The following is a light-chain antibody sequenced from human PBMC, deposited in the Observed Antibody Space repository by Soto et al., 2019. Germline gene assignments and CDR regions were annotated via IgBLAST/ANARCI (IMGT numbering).Light chain of an antibody. CDR1: SSNIGAGYD. Sequence: QSVLTQPPSVSGAPGQRVTISCTGSSSNIGAGYDVHWYQQLLGTAPKLLIYGNSNRPSGVPDRFSGSKSGTSASLAITGLQAEDEADYYCQSYDSSLSGPVVFGGGTQLTVL. V-gene: IGLV1-40*01. CDR2: GNS. J-gene: IGLJ2*01. CDR3: QSYDSSLSGPVV.